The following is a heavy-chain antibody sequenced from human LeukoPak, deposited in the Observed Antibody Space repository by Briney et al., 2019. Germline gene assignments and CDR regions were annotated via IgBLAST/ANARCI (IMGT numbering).Heavy chain of an antibody. Sequence: SVNVSCKASGGTFSSYAISWVRQATGQGLEWMGGIIPIFGTADYAQKFQGRVTITADESTSTAYMELSSLRSEDTAVYYCARGGGDSSGYYGDYWGQGTLVTVSS. J-gene: IGHJ4*02. D-gene: IGHD3-22*01. CDR1: GGTFSSYA. V-gene: IGHV1-69*13. CDR3: ARGGGDSSGYYGDY. CDR2: IIPIFGTA.